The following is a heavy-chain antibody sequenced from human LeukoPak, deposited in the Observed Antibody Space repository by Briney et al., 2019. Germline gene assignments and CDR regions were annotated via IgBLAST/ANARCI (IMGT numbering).Heavy chain of an antibody. V-gene: IGHV3-33*01. D-gene: IGHD3-22*01. CDR1: GFTFSSYG. CDR3: ARAPYYYDSSGYEFDY. CDR2: IWYDGSNK. Sequence: GGSLRLSCAASGFTFSSYGMHWVRQAPGKGLEWVAVIWYDGSNKYYADSVKGRFTISRDNSKNTPYLQMNSLRAEDTAVYYCARAPYYYDSSGYEFDYWDQGTLVTVSS. J-gene: IGHJ4*02.